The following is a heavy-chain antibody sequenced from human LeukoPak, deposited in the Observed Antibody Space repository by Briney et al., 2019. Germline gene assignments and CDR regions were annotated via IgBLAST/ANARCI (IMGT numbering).Heavy chain of an antibody. CDR2: ISRGGDEI. J-gene: IGHJ5*02. Sequence: GGSLRLSCAASGFSFSSYEMNWVRQAPGKGLQWISYISRGGDEIYYADSVKGRFTVSRDNAKNSLYLQMNSLRGEDTAVYYCARGRWFDPWGQGTLVTVSS. CDR1: GFSFSSYE. V-gene: IGHV3-48*03. CDR3: ARGRWFDP.